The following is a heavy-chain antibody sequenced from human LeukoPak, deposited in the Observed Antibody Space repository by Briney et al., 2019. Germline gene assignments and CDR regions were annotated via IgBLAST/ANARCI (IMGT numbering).Heavy chain of an antibody. D-gene: IGHD5-18*01. V-gene: IGHV1-2*06. Sequence: ASVKVSCKASGYTFTGYYMHWVRQAPGQGLEWMGRINPNCGGTNYAQKFQGRVTMTRDTSISTAYMELSRLRSDDTAVYYCARVDTAMVKPFDYWGQGTLVTVSS. CDR3: ARVDTAMVKPFDY. CDR2: INPNCGGT. J-gene: IGHJ4*02. CDR1: GYTFTGYY.